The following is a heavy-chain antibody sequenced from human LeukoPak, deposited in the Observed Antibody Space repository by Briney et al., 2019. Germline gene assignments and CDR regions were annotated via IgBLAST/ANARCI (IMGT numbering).Heavy chain of an antibody. J-gene: IGHJ6*03. V-gene: IGHV4-4*07. Sequence: SETLSLTCTVSGGSISSYYWSWIRQPAGKGLEWIGRIYTSGSTSYNPSLKSRVTISVDKSKNQFSLKLSSVTAADTAVYYCAREVFGATPLDYYYYYYMDVWGKGTTVTVSS. CDR2: IYTSGST. D-gene: IGHD3-10*01. CDR3: AREVFGATPLDYYYYYYMDV. CDR1: GGSISSYY.